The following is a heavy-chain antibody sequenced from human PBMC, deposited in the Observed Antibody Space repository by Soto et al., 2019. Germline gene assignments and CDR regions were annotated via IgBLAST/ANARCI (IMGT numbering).Heavy chain of an antibody. Sequence: GGSLRLSCAASGFTFSSYAMSWVRQAPGKGLEWVSAISGSGGSTYYADSVKGRFTISRDNSKNTLYLQMNSLRAEDTAVYYCAKDPEDTLEWLLFHCDYWGQGTLVTVSS. CDR2: ISGSGGST. V-gene: IGHV3-23*01. CDR3: AKDPEDTLEWLLFHCDY. D-gene: IGHD3-3*01. J-gene: IGHJ4*02. CDR1: GFTFSSYA.